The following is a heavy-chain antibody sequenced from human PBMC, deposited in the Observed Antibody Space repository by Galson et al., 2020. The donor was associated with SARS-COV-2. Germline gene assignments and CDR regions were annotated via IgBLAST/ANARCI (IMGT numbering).Heavy chain of an antibody. J-gene: IGHJ2*01. Sequence: GESLKISCAASGFTFNSYGMHWVRQAPGQGLEWVAFIRNDGSSKYYADSVKGRFTISRDNSKNTLYLQMNSLRAEDTAVYYCAKAGYDNTGYYYVYGYLDLWGRGTLVTVSS. V-gene: IGHV3-30*02. CDR2: IRNDGSSK. CDR1: GFTFNSYG. D-gene: IGHD3-22*01. CDR3: AKAGYDNTGYYYVYGYLDL.